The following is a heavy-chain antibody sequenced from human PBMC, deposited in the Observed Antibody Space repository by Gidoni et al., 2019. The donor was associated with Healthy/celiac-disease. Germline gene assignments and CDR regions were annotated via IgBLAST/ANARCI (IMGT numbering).Heavy chain of an antibody. D-gene: IGHD6-13*01. J-gene: IGHJ4*02. CDR3: ARESIAAALDY. CDR1: GYTFTSYY. Sequence: QVQLVQSGAEVKKPGASVTVSCKASGYTFTSYYMQWVRQAPGQGLEWMGIINPSGGSTSYAQKVQGRVTMTRDTSTSTVYMELSSLRSEDTAVYYCARESIAAALDYWGQGTLVTVSS. CDR2: INPSGGST. V-gene: IGHV1-46*01.